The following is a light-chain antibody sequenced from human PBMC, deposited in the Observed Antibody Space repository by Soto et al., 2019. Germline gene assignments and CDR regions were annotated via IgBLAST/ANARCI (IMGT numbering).Light chain of an antibody. Sequence: EIVLTQSPATLSVSPGERATLSCRASQSVINNLAWYQQKPGQGPRLLIFGASTRATDIPARFSGSGSGTEFTLTISSLQSEDFALYYCQQYVTSAITFGQGTRLEIK. CDR1: QSVINN. J-gene: IGKJ5*01. CDR3: QQYVTSAIT. V-gene: IGKV3-15*01. CDR2: GAS.